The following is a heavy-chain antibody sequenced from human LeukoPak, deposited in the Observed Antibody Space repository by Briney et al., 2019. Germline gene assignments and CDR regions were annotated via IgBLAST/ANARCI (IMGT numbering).Heavy chain of an antibody. D-gene: IGHD5-12*01. CDR1: GFTFSSYA. J-gene: IGHJ4*02. CDR2: ISGSGGST. V-gene: IGHV3-23*01. Sequence: GGSLRLSCAASGFTFSSYAMSWVRQAPGKGLEWVSAISGSGGSTYYADSVKGRFTISRDNSKNTLYLQMNSLRAEDTAVYYXXXVSLAWLQLIFDYWGQGTLVTVSS. CDR3: XXVSLAWLQLIFDY.